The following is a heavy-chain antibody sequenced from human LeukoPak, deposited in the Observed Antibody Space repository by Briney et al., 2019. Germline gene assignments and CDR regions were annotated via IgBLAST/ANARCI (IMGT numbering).Heavy chain of an antibody. D-gene: IGHD3-9*01. CDR3: ARGNFDWLLYHYYYYMDV. CDR2: INPNSGGT. Sequence: GASVKVSCKASGYTFTDYYMHWVRQAPGQGLEWMGWINPNSGGTNYAQKFQGRVTMTRDTSISTAYMELSRLRSDDTAVYYCARGNFDWLLYHYYYYMDVWGKGTTVTISS. CDR1: GYTFTDYY. V-gene: IGHV1-2*02. J-gene: IGHJ6*03.